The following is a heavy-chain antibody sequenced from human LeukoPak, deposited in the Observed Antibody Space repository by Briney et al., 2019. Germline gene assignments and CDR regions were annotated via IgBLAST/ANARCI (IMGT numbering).Heavy chain of an antibody. V-gene: IGHV1-69*05. CDR1: GGTFSSYA. CDR3: ARRKVTMVRGTRYYYMDV. CDR2: IIPIFGTA. D-gene: IGHD3-10*01. J-gene: IGHJ6*03. Sequence: SVKVSCKASGGTFSSYAISWVRQAPGLGLEWMGGIIPIFGTANYAQKFQGRVTITTDESTSTAYMELSSLRSEDTAVYYCARRKVTMVRGTRYYYMDVWGKGTTVTVSS.